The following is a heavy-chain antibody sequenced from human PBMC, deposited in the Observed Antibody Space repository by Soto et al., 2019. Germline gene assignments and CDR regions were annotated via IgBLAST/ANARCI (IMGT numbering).Heavy chain of an antibody. J-gene: IGHJ4*02. D-gene: IGHD3-3*01. CDR3: ARVWIGDNPFDY. CDR2: ISGSVGTM. CDR1: GFTFSDYC. V-gene: IGHV3-11*01. Sequence: QVQLVESGGGLVKPGGSLRLSCAASGFTFSDYCMSWIRQAPGKGLEWVSYISGSVGTMYYADSVKGRFTISRDNAKNSLYLQMNSLRAEGTAVYYCARVWIGDNPFDYWGQGTLVTVSS.